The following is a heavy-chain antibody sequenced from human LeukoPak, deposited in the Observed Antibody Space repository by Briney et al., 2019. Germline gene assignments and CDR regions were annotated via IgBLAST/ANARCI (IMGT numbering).Heavy chain of an antibody. V-gene: IGHV3-7*01. Sequence: GGSLRLSCATSGFTFSTYWMSWVRQAPGKEPEWVANIKQDGSEKYYADSVTGRFTISRDNAKNLLYLQMNSLRVEDTAVYYCANGDGFDYWGQGTLVTVSS. J-gene: IGHJ4*02. CDR3: ANGDGFDY. CDR1: GFTFSTYW. CDR2: IKQDGSEK. D-gene: IGHD5-24*01.